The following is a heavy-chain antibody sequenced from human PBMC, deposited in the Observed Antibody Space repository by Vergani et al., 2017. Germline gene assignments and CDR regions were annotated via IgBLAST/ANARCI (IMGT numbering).Heavy chain of an antibody. Sequence: QVQLQESGPGLVRPSETLSLTCTVSGGSLSGYYWNWIRQTPGEGLEWIGYVEDSGYLNYNPSLKTRVSMSSDTSHNQFSLRLSSVTVADTAVYYCARSIVSRNPPDYFDNWGQGTLVTVSS. V-gene: IGHV4-59*01. CDR1: GGSLSGYY. CDR3: ARSIVSRNPPDYFDN. J-gene: IGHJ4*02. CDR2: VEDSGYL. D-gene: IGHD1-14*01.